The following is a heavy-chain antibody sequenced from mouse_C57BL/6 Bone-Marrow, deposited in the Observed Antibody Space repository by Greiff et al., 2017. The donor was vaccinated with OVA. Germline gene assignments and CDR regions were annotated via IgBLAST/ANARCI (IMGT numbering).Heavy chain of an antibody. Sequence: VQLQQSGPELVKPGASVKISCKASGYTFTDYYMNWVKQSHGKSLEWIGDINPNNGGTSYNQKFKGKATLTVDKSSSTAYMELRSLTSEDSAVYVCAREGDGYYGGFAYWGQGTLVTVSA. CDR1: GYTFTDYY. J-gene: IGHJ3*01. D-gene: IGHD2-3*01. V-gene: IGHV1-26*01. CDR3: AREGDGYYGGFAY. CDR2: INPNNGGT.